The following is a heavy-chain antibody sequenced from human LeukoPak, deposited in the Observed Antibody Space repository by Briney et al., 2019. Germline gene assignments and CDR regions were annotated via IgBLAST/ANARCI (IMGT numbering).Heavy chain of an antibody. V-gene: IGHV4-59*01. D-gene: IGHD4-17*01. CDR1: GGSISSYY. Sequence: SETLSLTCTVSGGSISSYYWSWIRQPPGKGLEWIGFIYYSGSTKYKPSLKSRVTISVDTSKNQFSLKLSSVTAADTAVYYCARGGTTVTPGLLWFDPWGQGTLVTVSS. CDR3: ARGGTTVTPGLLWFDP. CDR2: IYYSGST. J-gene: IGHJ5*02.